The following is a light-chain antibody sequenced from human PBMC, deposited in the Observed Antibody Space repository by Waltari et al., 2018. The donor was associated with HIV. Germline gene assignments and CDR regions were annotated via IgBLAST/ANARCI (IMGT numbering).Light chain of an antibody. CDR3: CSYGGFATYV. CDR2: EDT. CDR1: SSDVGGYTL. V-gene: IGLV2-23*01. J-gene: IGLJ1*01. Sequence: HSALTQPASVSGSSGQSIPIPCIGTSSDVGGYTLVPWYQHHPAKAPQCLMFEDTKRPSGVINRCSASKSATTASLTISGLLAEDAADYYCCSYGGFATYVFGSGTKVTVL.